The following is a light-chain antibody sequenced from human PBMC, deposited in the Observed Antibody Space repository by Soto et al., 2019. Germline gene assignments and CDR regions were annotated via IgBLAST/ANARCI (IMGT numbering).Light chain of an antibody. Sequence: EIVLTQSPGTLSLSPGERATLSCRASQSVSSSYLAWYQQKPGQAPRLLIYGASSRATGIPDRFSGSGSGTDFTLTISGLEPEDFAVYYGQQYGSSPPYTFGQGTKLEIK. J-gene: IGKJ2*01. CDR1: QSVSSSY. CDR2: GAS. V-gene: IGKV3-20*01. CDR3: QQYGSSPPYT.